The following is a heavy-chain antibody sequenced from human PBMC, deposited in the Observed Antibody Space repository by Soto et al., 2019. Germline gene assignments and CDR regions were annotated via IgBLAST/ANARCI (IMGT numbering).Heavy chain of an antibody. D-gene: IGHD6-13*01. CDR2: ISAYNGNT. CDR3: ASSSGAASWFDP. CDR1: GYTFTSYG. J-gene: IGHJ5*02. V-gene: IGHV1-18*01. Sequence: QVQLVQSGAEVKKPGASVKVSCKASGYTFTSYGISWVRQAPGQGLEWMGWISAYNGNTNYAQKLQGRVTMTTDTSSSIVYMALGSLTSDETEVYYCASSSGAASWFDPGGQGTLVTVSS.